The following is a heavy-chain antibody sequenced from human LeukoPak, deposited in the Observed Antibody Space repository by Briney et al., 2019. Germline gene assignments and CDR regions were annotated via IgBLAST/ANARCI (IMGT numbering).Heavy chain of an antibody. Sequence: GGSLRLSCTASGFTFSDYGMHWVRQPPGKGLEWVAIIWYDDTNKNYADSVKGRFTISRDNSKNTLYLQMNSLRAEDTAVYYCARGVDNWGQGTLVTVSS. CDR3: ARGVDN. CDR1: GFTFSDYG. V-gene: IGHV3-33*01. CDR2: IWYDDTNK. J-gene: IGHJ4*02.